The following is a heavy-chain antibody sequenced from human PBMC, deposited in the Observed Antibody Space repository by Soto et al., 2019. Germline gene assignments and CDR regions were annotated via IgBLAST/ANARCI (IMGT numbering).Heavy chain of an antibody. Sequence: ASVKVSCKASGYTFTSYDINWVRQATGQGLEWMGWMNPNSGNTGYAQKFQGRVTMTRNTSISTAYMELSSLRSEDTAVYYCARVIVAKKYNCLDTWGQGTLVTVSS. J-gene: IGHJ5*02. V-gene: IGHV1-8*01. CDR2: MNPNSGNT. CDR1: GYTFTSYD. D-gene: IGHD5-12*01. CDR3: ARVIVAKKYNCLDT.